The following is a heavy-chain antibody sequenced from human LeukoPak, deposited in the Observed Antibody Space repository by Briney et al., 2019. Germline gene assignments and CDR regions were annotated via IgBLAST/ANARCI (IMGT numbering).Heavy chain of an antibody. CDR2: ISGSGGSI. D-gene: IGHD1-26*01. J-gene: IGHJ3*02. CDR1: GFTFSSYS. V-gene: IGHV3-23*01. CDR3: AKEWRGATVAHAFDI. Sequence: GGSLRLSCAASGFTFSSYSMSWVRQAPGKGLEWVSYISGSGGSIYYADSVKGRFTISTDNSKNTLYLQMNSLRAEDTAVYYCAKEWRGATVAHAFDIWGQGTMVTVSS.